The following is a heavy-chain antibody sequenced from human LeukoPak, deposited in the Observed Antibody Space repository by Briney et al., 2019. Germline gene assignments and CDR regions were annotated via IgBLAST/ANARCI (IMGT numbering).Heavy chain of an antibody. CDR2: ISYDGSNK. V-gene: IGHV3-30*03. CDR1: GFTFSTYW. CDR3: AREGYGGNSLLVG. J-gene: IGHJ4*02. D-gene: IGHD4-23*01. Sequence: GGSLRLSCRVSGFTFSTYWMSWVRQAPGKGLEWVAVISYDGSNKYYADSVKGRFTISRDNAKNSLYLQMNSLRAEDTAVYYCAREGYGGNSLLVGWGQGTLVTVSS.